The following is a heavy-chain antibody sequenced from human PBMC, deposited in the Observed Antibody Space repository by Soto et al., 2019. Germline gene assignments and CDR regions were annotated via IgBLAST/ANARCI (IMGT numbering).Heavy chain of an antibody. CDR3: ATGLEVMVYSLRYTNWFEP. J-gene: IGHJ5*02. D-gene: IGHD2-8*01. CDR2: INHSGST. CDR1: GGSFSGYY. Sequence: PSETLSLTCAVYGGSFSGYYWSWIRQPPGKGLEWIGEINHSGSTNYNPSLKSRVTISVDTSKNQFSLKLSSVTAADTAVYYCATGLEVMVYSLRYTNWFEPWGKGTLVTVSA. V-gene: IGHV4-34*01.